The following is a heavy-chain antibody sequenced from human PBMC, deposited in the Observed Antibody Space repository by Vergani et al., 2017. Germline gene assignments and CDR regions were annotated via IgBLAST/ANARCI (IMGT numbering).Heavy chain of an antibody. D-gene: IGHD2-2*01. CDR3: ARAKYCSSTSGYSEXFQH. V-gene: IGHV1-69*02. Sequence: QVQLVQSGAEVKKPGSSVKVSCKASGGTFSSYTISWVRQAPGQGLEWMGRIIPILGIANYAQKFQGRVTITADKSTSTAYMELSSLRSEDTAVYYCARAKYCSSTSGYSEXFQHWGQGTLVTVSS. CDR2: IIPILGIA. CDR1: GGTFSSYT. J-gene: IGHJ1*01.